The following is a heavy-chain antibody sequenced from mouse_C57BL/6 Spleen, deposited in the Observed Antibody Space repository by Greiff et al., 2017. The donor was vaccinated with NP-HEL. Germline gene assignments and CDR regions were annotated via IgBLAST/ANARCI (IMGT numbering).Heavy chain of an antibody. J-gene: IGHJ2*01. V-gene: IGHV1-64*01. CDR1: GYTFTSYW. CDR2: IHPNSGST. CDR3: ARPFSNWAFDY. Sequence: QVQLQQPGAELVKPGASVKLSCKASGYTFTSYWMHWVKQRPGQGLEWIGMIHPNSGSTNYNEKFKSKATLTVDKSSSTAYMQLSSLTSEDSAVYYCARPFSNWAFDYWGQGTTRTVSS. D-gene: IGHD4-1*01.